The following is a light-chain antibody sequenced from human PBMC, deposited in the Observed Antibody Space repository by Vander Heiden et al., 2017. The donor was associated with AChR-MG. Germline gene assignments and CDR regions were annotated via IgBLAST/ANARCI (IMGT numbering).Light chain of an antibody. J-gene: IGKJ4*01. CDR3: QRLNSYPLS. Sequence: DIQLTQSPSFLSASVGDRVTITCRASQGISSYLAWYQQKPGKAPKLLIYAASTLQSGVPSRFSGSGSGTEFTLTISILHPEDFTTYYCQRLNSYPLSFGGTTKVEIK. V-gene: IGKV1-9*01. CDR1: QGISSY. CDR2: AAS.